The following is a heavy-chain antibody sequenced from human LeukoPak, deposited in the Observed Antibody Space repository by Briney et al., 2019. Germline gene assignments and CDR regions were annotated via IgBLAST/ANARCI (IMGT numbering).Heavy chain of an antibody. V-gene: IGHV3-7*01. J-gene: IGHJ4*02. D-gene: IGHD6-13*01. Sequence: PGGSLRLSCAASGFTFGGHSMTWVRQAPGKGLEWVANINLDGSERFYVDFVKGRFTISRDNADNSMYLQMNSLRAEDTAVYYCGRVIAGAIDYWGQGTLVTVSS. CDR2: INLDGSER. CDR1: GFTFGGHS. CDR3: GRVIAGAIDY.